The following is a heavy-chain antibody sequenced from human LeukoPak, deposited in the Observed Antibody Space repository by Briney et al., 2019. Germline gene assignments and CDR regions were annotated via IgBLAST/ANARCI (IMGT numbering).Heavy chain of an antibody. J-gene: IGHJ4*02. V-gene: IGHV1-69*10. CDR3: ARVSGGYSGYEDY. D-gene: IGHD5-12*01. CDR1: GGTFSSYA. Sequence: ASVTVSCKASGGTFSSYAISWVRQAPGQGLEWMGRIIPILGIANYAQKFQGRVTITADKSTSTAYMELSSLRSEDTAVYYCARVSGGYSGYEDYWGQGTLVTVSS. CDR2: IIPILGIA.